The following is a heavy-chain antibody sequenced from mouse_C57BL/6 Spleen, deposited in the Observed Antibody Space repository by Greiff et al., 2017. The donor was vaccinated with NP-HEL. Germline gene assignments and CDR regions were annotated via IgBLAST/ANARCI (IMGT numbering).Heavy chain of an antibody. CDR2: IYPGDGDT. CDR3: AIDSSGHFDY. J-gene: IGHJ2*01. Sequence: LVESGASVKISCKASGYAFSSYWMNWVKQRPGKGLEWIGQIYPGDGDTNYNGKFKGKATLTADKSSSTAYMQLSSLTSEDSAVYFCAIDSSGHFDYWGQGTTLTVSS. D-gene: IGHD3-2*02. CDR1: GYAFSSYW. V-gene: IGHV1-80*01.